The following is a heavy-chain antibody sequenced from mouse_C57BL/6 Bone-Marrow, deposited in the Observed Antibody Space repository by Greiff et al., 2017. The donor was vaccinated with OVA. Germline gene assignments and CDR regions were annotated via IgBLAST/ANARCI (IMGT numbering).Heavy chain of an antibody. CDR1: GFTFTDYY. Sequence: EVKLMESGGGLVQPGGSLSLSCAASGFTFTDYYMSWVRQPPGKALEWLGFIRNKANGYTTEYSASVKGRFTISRDNSQSILYLQMNALRAEDSATYYCARYPETYYYAMDCWGQGTSVTVSS. CDR3: ARYPETYYYAMDC. J-gene: IGHJ4*01. V-gene: IGHV7-3*01. CDR2: IRNKANGYTT.